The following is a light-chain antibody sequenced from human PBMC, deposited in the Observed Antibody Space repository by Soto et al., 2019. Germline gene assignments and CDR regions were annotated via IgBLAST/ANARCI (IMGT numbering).Light chain of an antibody. Sequence: EIVMTQSPATLSVSPGERATLSCRASHRVSSYLAWYQQKPGQAPRLLIYGASTRATGIPARFSGSGSGTEFTLTISSLQSEDIAVYYCQQYNNWPLTFGAGTKVEIK. J-gene: IGKJ4*01. CDR3: QQYNNWPLT. V-gene: IGKV3-15*01. CDR2: GAS. CDR1: HRVSSY.